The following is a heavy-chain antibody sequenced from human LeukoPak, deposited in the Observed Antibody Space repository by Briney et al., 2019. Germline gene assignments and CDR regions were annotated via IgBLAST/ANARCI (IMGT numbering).Heavy chain of an antibody. CDR3: ARVPRLNYDILTGYYNYYYMDV. CDR1: GYTFTSYD. D-gene: IGHD3-9*01. J-gene: IGHJ6*03. CDR2: MNPNSGNT. Sequence: ASVKVSCKASGYTFTSYDINWVRQAQGQGLEGMGWMNPNSGNTVYAQKFQGRVTMTRNTSISTAYMELSSLRSEDTAVYYCARVPRLNYDILTGYYNYYYMDVWGKGTTVTVSS. V-gene: IGHV1-8*01.